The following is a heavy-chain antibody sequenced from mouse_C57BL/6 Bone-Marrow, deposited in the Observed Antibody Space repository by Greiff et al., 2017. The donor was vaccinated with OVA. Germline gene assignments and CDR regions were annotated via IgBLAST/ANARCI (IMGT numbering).Heavy chain of an antibody. J-gene: IGHJ4*01. CDR2: IDPNSGGT. CDR1: GYTFTSYW. V-gene: IGHV1-72*01. D-gene: IGHD1-1*01. CDR3: ARSRYYGSSYYYAMDY. Sequence: QVQLQQPGAELVKPGASVKMSCKASGYTFTSYWITWVKQRPGRGLEWIGRIDPNSGGTKYNEKFKSKATLTVDKPSSTAYMQLSSLTSEDSAVYYCARSRYYGSSYYYAMDYWGQGTSVTVSS.